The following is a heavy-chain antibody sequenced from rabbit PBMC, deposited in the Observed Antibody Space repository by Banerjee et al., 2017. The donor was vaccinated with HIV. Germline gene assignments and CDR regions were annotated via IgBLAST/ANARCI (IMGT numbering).Heavy chain of an antibody. CDR3: AREWHYAGYDL. J-gene: IGHJ4*01. Sequence: QSLEESGGDLVKPGASLTLTCTASGFSFSSSYYMCWVRQAPGKGLEWIACIYAGSSGSTYYASWAKGRFTISKTSSTTVTLQMPSLTAADTATYFCAREWHYAGYDLWGPGTLVTVS. CDR1: GFSFSSSYY. V-gene: IGHV1S40*01. D-gene: IGHD7-1*01. CDR2: IYAGSSGST.